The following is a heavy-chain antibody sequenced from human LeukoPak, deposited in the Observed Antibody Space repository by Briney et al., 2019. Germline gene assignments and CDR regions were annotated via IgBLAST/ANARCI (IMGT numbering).Heavy chain of an antibody. D-gene: IGHD2-21*02. CDR3: ARQPYCGGDCYFYDY. CDR2: IYPGESDT. Sequence: GGSLEISCQGSGCIFTSYWIGWVRQVPGKGLELMGIIYPGESDTRYSPSFQGQVTISADKSISTAYLQWSSLKASDTAMYYCARQPYCGGDCYFYDYWGQGTMVTVSS. V-gene: IGHV5-51*01. CDR1: GCIFTSYW. J-gene: IGHJ4*02.